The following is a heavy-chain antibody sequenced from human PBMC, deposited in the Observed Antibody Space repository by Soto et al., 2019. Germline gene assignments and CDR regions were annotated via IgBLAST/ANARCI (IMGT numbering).Heavy chain of an antibody. CDR3: ARERITMVRGVIDWFDP. J-gene: IGHJ5*02. D-gene: IGHD3-10*01. V-gene: IGHV3-7*03. CDR2: IKQDGSEK. Sequence: EVQLVESGGGLVQPGGSLRLSCAASGFTFSSYWMSWVRQAPGKGLEWVANIKQDGSEKYYVDSVKGRFTISRDNAKNSLYLQMNSLRAEDTAVYYCARERITMVRGVIDWFDPWGQGTLVTVSS. CDR1: GFTFSSYW.